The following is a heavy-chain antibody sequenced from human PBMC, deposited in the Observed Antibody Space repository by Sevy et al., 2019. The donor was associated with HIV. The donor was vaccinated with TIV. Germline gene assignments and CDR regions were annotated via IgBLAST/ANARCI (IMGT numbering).Heavy chain of an antibody. CDR3: VKRGIAAAAPFDY. CDR2: ISYDGSNK. D-gene: IGHD6-13*01. J-gene: IGHJ4*02. CDR1: GFTFSSYG. Sequence: GGSLRLSCAASGFTFSSYGMHWVRQAPGKGLEWVAVISYDGSNKYYADSVKGRFTISRDNSKNTLYLQMNSLRSEDTAVYYCVKRGIAAAAPFDYWGQGTLVTVSS. V-gene: IGHV3-30*18.